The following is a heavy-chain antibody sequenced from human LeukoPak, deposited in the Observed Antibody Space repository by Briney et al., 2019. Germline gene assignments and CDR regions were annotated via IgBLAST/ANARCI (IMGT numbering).Heavy chain of an antibody. Sequence: PSETLSLTCTVSGGSISSYYWGWIRQPPGKGLEWIGSIYYSGSTYYNPSLKSRVTISVDTSKNQFSLKLSSVTAADTAVYYCARHLYSSGWYHWFDPWGQGTLVTVSS. J-gene: IGHJ5*02. CDR1: GGSISSYY. D-gene: IGHD6-19*01. CDR3: ARHLYSSGWYHWFDP. CDR2: IYYSGST. V-gene: IGHV4-39*01.